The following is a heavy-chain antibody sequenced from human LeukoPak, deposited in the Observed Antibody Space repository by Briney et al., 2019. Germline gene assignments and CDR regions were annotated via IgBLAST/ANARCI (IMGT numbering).Heavy chain of an antibody. D-gene: IGHD3-10*01. V-gene: IGHV4-30-2*01. J-gene: IGHJ4*02. Sequence: PSETLSLTCTVSGGSISSGGYSWSWIRQPPGKGLEWIGYIYHSGSTYYNPSLKSRVTISVDRSKNQFSLKLSSVTAADTAVYYCARAGEDYFDYWGQGTLVTVSS. CDR2: IYHSGST. CDR3: ARAGEDYFDY. CDR1: GGSISSGGYS.